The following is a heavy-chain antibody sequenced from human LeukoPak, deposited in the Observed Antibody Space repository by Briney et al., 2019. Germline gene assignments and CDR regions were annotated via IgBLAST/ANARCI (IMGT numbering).Heavy chain of an antibody. D-gene: IGHD6-19*01. CDR1: GFTFSSYS. CDR3: AKDPYSSGWADAFDI. J-gene: IGHJ3*02. CDR2: ISYDGSNK. V-gene: IGHV3-30*18. Sequence: GGSLRLSCAASGFTFSSYSMNWVRQAPGKGLEWVAVISYDGSNKYYADSVKGRFTISRDNSKNTLYLQMNSLRAEDTAVYYCAKDPYSSGWADAFDIWGQGTMVTVSS.